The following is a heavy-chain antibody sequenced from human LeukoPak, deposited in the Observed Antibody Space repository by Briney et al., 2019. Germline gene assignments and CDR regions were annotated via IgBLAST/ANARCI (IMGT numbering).Heavy chain of an antibody. Sequence: PSETLSLTCTVSGGSISNYYWTWVRQPPGKGMEWIGSIYYDGSTNYNPSLKSGATISLDTPKNQFSLKLSSVTAADTAVYYCARDCCYGSGSALWGQGTLITASS. CDR1: GGSISNYY. D-gene: IGHD3-10*01. CDR3: ARDCCYGSGSAL. CDR2: IYYDGST. J-gene: IGHJ4*02. V-gene: IGHV4-59*01.